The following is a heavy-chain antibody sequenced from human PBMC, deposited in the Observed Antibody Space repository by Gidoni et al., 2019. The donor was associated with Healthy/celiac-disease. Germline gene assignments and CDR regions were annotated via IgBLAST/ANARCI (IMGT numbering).Heavy chain of an antibody. J-gene: IGHJ6*03. Sequence: QVQLVESGGGVVQPGRSLRLSCAASGFTFSSYGMHWVRQAPGKGLEWVAVISYDGSNKYYADSVKGRFTISRDNSKNTLYLQMNSLRAEDTAVYYCAKGGLDIVVVPAAQWGRYYMDVWGKGTTVTVSS. V-gene: IGHV3-30*18. D-gene: IGHD2-2*03. CDR3: AKGGLDIVVVPAAQWGRYYMDV. CDR2: ISYDGSNK. CDR1: GFTFSSYG.